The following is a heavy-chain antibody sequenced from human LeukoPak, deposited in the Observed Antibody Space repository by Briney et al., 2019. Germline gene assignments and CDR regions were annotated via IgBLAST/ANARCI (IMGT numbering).Heavy chain of an antibody. CDR1: GGSISSSSYF. D-gene: IGHD3-22*01. CDR3: ARRWYSSGYLDY. Sequence: PLETLSLTCTVSGGSISSSSYFWGCIRQPPGKGLEWIGSIYFSGSTYYNPSLKSRVTISVDTSKNQFSLKLSSVTAADTAVYYCARRWYSSGYLDYWGQGTLVTVSS. CDR2: IYFSGST. V-gene: IGHV4-39*01. J-gene: IGHJ4*02.